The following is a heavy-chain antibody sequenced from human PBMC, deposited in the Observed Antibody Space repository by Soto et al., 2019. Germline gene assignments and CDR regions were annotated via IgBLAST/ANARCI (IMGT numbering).Heavy chain of an antibody. CDR2: IYHRGAT. CDR1: GYSINRGYY. V-gene: IGHV4-38-2*02. J-gene: IGHJ4*02. D-gene: IGHD3-22*01. CDR3: APYEYDSSGHDGEH. Sequence: SETLSLTCSVSGYSINRGYYWGWIRQAPGKGLEWIGSIYHRGATYYTPSFKTRATISLDTSKNQFTLRLTSVTAADTAVYFCAPYEYDSSGHDGEHWRQGXMGTVHS.